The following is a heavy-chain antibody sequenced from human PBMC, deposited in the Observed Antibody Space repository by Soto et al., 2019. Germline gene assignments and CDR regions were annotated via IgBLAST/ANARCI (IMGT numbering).Heavy chain of an antibody. Sequence: EVQLVESGGGLVQPGGSLRLSCAASGFTFSLYSMSWVRQAPGKGLEWVSYISRSSTGIHYADSVKGRFTISRDDATNSRHLQMNSLRDGDTAVYYGARAVTWGLDVWGQGTTV. CDR2: ISRSSTGI. D-gene: IGHD3-10*01. J-gene: IGHJ6*02. V-gene: IGHV3-48*02. CDR3: ARAVTWGLDV. CDR1: GFTFSLYS.